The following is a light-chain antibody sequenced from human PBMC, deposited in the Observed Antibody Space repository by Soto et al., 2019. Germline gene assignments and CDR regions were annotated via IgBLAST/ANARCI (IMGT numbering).Light chain of an antibody. CDR3: MQALQTPPT. Sequence: DIVMTQSPLSLPVTPGEPASISCRSSQSLLHSNGYNYLDWYLQKPGQSPQLLIYLGSNRASGVPDRFSGSGSGTDFTLKISSVEAEDVGVYYCMQALQTPPTVGQGTKLEIK. J-gene: IGKJ2*01. CDR2: LGS. V-gene: IGKV2-28*01. CDR1: QSLLHSNGYNY.